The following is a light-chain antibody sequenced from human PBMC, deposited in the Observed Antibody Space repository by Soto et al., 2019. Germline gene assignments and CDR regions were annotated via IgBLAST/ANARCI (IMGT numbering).Light chain of an antibody. CDR1: QSVSRY. Sequence: EIVLTQSPATLSLSPGERATLSCRASQSVSRYLAWYQQKPGQAPRLLIYDASNRATGIPARFSGSGSGTEFTLTISSLQSEDFAIYFCQQYNNWPPDRTFGQGTKVEIK. CDR2: DAS. CDR3: QQYNNWPPDRT. V-gene: IGKV3-11*01. J-gene: IGKJ1*01.